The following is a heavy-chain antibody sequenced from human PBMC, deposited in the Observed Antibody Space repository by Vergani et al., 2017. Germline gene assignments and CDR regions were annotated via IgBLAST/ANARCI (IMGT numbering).Heavy chain of an antibody. CDR3: ARANEYYDFWSGYYSDFDI. CDR2: IYTSGST. J-gene: IGHJ3*02. V-gene: IGHV4-4*07. Sequence: QVQLQESGPGLVKPSETLSLTCTVAGGSISSYYWSWIRQPAGKGLEWIGRIYTSGSTNYNPSLKSRVTMSVDTSKNQFSLKLSSVTAADTAVYYCARANEYYDFWSGYYSDFDIWGQGTMVTVSS. CDR1: GGSISSYY. D-gene: IGHD3-3*01.